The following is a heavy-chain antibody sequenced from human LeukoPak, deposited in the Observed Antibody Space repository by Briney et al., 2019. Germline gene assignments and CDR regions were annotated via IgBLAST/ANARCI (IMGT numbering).Heavy chain of an antibody. D-gene: IGHD6-19*01. V-gene: IGHV3-NL1*01. Sequence: GGSLRLSRAASGFTFSSAWMTWVRQAPGKGLEWVSGISRYSGNIGYADSVKGRFTISRDNSKNTLYLQMNSLRAEDTAVYYCAKDPARIAVAGTGSDYWGQGTLVTVSS. CDR2: ISRYSGNI. J-gene: IGHJ4*02. CDR1: GFTFSSAW. CDR3: AKDPARIAVAGTGSDY.